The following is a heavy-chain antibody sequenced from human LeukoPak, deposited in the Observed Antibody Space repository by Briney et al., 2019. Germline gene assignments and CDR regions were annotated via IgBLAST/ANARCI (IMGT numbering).Heavy chain of an antibody. CDR1: GFTLRSYA. D-gene: IGHD3-10*01. CDR3: ARDLYYFGSGTYYRSDAFDI. V-gene: IGHV3-21*01. CDR2: ISTTSNEI. Sequence: GGSLSLSCAASGFTLRSYAMNWVRQAPGKGLEWVSVISTTSNEIYYADSVKGRFTISRDNSKNSLYLQMYSLRAEDTAVYYCARDLYYFGSGTYYRSDAFDIWGQGTMVTVSA. J-gene: IGHJ3*02.